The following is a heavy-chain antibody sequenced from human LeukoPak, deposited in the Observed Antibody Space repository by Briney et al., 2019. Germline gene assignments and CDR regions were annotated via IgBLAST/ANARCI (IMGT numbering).Heavy chain of an antibody. CDR2: FGTRSTSI. CDR1: GVTFSGYR. Sequence: GATLRRSRTASGVTFSGYRTNWIRQAPGKGLECLSSFGTRSTSIYHAGSVKGRFAISRDNAKSSLYLLMNSLRTTDTAIYYCAREVSDGFDFWGQGTLVTVSS. CDR3: AREVSDGFDF. D-gene: IGHD3-22*01. V-gene: IGHV3-21*01. J-gene: IGHJ4*02.